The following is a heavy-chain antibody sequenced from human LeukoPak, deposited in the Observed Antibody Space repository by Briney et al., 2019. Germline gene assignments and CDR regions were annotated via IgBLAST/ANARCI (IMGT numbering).Heavy chain of an antibody. Sequence: GGSLRLSCAASGFTFSSYWMTWARQAPGRGLEWVANIKQDESEKYYGDSVRGRFTISRDNAQNSLYLQMNSLRAEDTAVYYCARDNGYFSVDYWGQGTLVTVSS. J-gene: IGHJ4*02. D-gene: IGHD3-22*01. CDR1: GFTFSSYW. V-gene: IGHV3-7*01. CDR2: IKQDESEK. CDR3: ARDNGYFSVDY.